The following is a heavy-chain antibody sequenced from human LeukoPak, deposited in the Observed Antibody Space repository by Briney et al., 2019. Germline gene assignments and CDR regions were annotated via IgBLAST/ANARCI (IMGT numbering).Heavy chain of an antibody. Sequence: GGLLRRSCAPYGVTFSNNAMSWVRQAPGKRLEWVSAISGSGGSTYYADSVKGRFTISRDNSKNTLYLQMNSLRAEDTAVYYCAKGGYSYGYGYSDYWGQGTLVTVSS. CDR1: GVTFSNNA. V-gene: IGHV3-23*01. CDR2: ISGSGGST. D-gene: IGHD5-18*01. CDR3: AKGGYSYGYGYSDY. J-gene: IGHJ4*02.